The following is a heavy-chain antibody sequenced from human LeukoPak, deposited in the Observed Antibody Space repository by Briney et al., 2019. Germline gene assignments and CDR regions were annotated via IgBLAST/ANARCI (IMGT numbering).Heavy chain of an antibody. D-gene: IGHD6-19*01. CDR2: IYIAGTT. V-gene: IGHV3-53*01. CDR1: GFTVSSNY. Sequence: GGSLRLSCAAPGFTVSSNYMSWVRQAPGKGLEWVSIIYIAGTTHYADSVKGRFTISRDNSKNTLFLQMNSLRAEDTAMYYCARAVSGYYFDYWGQGALVTVSS. CDR3: ARAVSGYYFDY. J-gene: IGHJ4*02.